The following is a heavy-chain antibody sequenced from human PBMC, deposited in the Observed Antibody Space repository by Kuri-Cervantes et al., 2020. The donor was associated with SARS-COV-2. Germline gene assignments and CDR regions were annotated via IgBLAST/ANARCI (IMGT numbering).Heavy chain of an antibody. D-gene: IGHD3-3*01. CDR2: INHRGST. Sequence: SQTLSLTCAVYGGSFSGYYWSWIRQPPGKGLEWIGEINHRGSTHYNPSLKSRVTISVDTSKNQFSLKLSSVTAADTAVYYCARQATSAITIFGVVINGGWFDPWGQGTLVTVSS. V-gene: IGHV4-34*01. J-gene: IGHJ5*02. CDR1: GGSFSGYY. CDR3: ARQATSAITIFGVVINGGWFDP.